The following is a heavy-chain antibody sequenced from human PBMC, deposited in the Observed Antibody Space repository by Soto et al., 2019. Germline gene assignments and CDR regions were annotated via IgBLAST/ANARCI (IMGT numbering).Heavy chain of an antibody. CDR3: VRDGTKTLRDWFDP. V-gene: IGHV4-4*07. J-gene: IGHJ5*02. D-gene: IGHD1-1*01. CDR1: GASISGFY. CDR2: ICATGTT. Sequence: PSETLSLTWTVSGASISGFYWSWIRKSAGKGLEWIGRICATGTTDYNPSLKSRVMMSVDTSKKQFSLKLRSVTAADTAVYYCVRDGTKTLRDWFDPWGQGISVTVSS.